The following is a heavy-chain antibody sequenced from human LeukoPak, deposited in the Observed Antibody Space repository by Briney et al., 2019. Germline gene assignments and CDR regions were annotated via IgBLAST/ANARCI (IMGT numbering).Heavy chain of an antibody. J-gene: IGHJ4*02. CDR1: GFTFNTYG. CDR2: ISYDASNK. V-gene: IGHV3-30*18. CDR3: AKGVGGYTIGYYFDY. D-gene: IGHD5-18*01. Sequence: GGSLRLSCAASGFTFNTYGMHWVRQAPGKGLEWVAVISYDASNKNYADPVKGRFTISRDYSKNTVYLQMNSLRAEDTAVYFCAKGVGGYTIGYYFDYWGQGTPVTVSS.